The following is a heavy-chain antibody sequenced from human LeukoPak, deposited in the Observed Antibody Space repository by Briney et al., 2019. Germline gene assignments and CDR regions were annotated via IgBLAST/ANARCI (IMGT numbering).Heavy chain of an antibody. J-gene: IGHJ4*02. V-gene: IGHV4-39*07. CDR3: ARDGYSGNDGL. D-gene: IGHD5-12*01. CDR1: GGSISSSSYY. Sequence: AETLSLTCTVSGGSISSSSYYWGWIRQPPGKGLEWIGSIYYSGSTYYNPSLKSRVTISVDTSKNQFSLKLSSVTAADTAVYYCARDGYSGNDGLWGQGTLVTVSP. CDR2: IYYSGST.